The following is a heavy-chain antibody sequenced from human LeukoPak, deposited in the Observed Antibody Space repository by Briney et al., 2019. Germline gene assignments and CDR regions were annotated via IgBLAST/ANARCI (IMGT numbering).Heavy chain of an antibody. CDR1: GFTFSSYE. CDR2: ISSSGSTI. Sequence: SGGSLRLSCAASGFTFSSYEMNWVRQAPGKGLEWVSYISSSGSTIYYADSVKGRFTISRDNAKNSLYLQMNSLRAEDTAVYYCASSTGYSYGYFDYWGQGTLVTVSS. D-gene: IGHD5-18*01. V-gene: IGHV3-48*03. J-gene: IGHJ4*02. CDR3: ASSTGYSYGYFDY.